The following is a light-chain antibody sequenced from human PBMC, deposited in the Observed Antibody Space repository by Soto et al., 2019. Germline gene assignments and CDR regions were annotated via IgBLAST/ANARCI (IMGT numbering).Light chain of an antibody. CDR3: QQYDNLPLT. CDR2: DPS. V-gene: IGKV1-33*01. Sequence: DIQMTQSPSSLSASVGDRVTITCQASQDISNYLNWYQQKPGKAPKLLIYDPSNLETGVPSRFSGSGSGTDFTFTISILQPEDIATYYCQQYDNLPLTFGGGTKVEIK. J-gene: IGKJ4*01. CDR1: QDISNY.